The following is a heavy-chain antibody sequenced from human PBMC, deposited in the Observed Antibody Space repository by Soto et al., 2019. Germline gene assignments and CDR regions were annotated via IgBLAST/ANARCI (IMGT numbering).Heavy chain of an antibody. CDR2: IKSKPDGGTT. V-gene: IGHV3-15*01. J-gene: IGHJ6*03. Sequence: EMQLGESGGGLVKPGGSLRLSCAVSGYAFDVAWMNWVRQAPGKGLEWVGHIKSKPDGGTTGYAAPVKGRFTTSRDDSTSTLYLQMNSLRTEDTGVYYCTTGRLDYYGNSYMDLWGKGTTVTVSS. D-gene: IGHD3-22*01. CDR1: GYAFDVAW. CDR3: TTGRLDYYGNSYMDL.